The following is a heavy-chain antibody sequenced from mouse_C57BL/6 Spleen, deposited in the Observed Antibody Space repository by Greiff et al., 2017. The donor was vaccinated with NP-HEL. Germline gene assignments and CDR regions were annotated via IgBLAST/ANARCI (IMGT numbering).Heavy chain of an antibody. D-gene: IGHD1-1*01. J-gene: IGHJ2*01. CDR3: ARYLTVVGFDY. CDR2: INPGSGGT. CDR1: GYAFTNYL. V-gene: IGHV1-54*01. Sequence: QVQLKQSGAELVRPGTSVKVSCKASGYAFTNYLIEWVKQRPGQGLEWIGVINPGSGGTNYNEKFKGKATLTADKSSSTAYMQLSSLTSEDSAVYFCARYLTVVGFDYWGQGTTLTVSS.